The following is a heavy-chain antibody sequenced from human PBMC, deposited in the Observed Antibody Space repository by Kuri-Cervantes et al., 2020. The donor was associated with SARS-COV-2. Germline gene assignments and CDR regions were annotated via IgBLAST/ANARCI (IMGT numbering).Heavy chain of an antibody. CDR3: ARLVSRGYSYVYWYFDF. Sequence: ESLKISRKGSGYSFTSYWIGWVRQMPGKSLEWMGIIYPGDSDTRYSPSFQRQVTISADKSISTAYLQWSSLKAADTAMYYCARLVSRGYSYVYWYFDFWGRGTLVTVSS. CDR1: GYSFTSYW. J-gene: IGHJ2*01. V-gene: IGHV5-51*01. CDR2: IYPGDSDT. D-gene: IGHD5-18*01.